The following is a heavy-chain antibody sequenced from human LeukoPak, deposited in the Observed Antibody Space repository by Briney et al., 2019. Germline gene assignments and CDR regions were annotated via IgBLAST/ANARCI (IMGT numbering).Heavy chain of an antibody. J-gene: IGHJ4*02. Sequence: PGGSLRPSCAASGFTFSSYEMNWVRQAPGKGLEWVSHISSSGTTIYYADSVKGRFTISRDNAKNSLFLQVNSLRAEDTAVYYCARSSGTYHFDYWGQGTLVTVSS. D-gene: IGHD1-26*01. CDR3: ARSSGTYHFDY. CDR2: ISSSGTTI. CDR1: GFTFSSYE. V-gene: IGHV3-48*03.